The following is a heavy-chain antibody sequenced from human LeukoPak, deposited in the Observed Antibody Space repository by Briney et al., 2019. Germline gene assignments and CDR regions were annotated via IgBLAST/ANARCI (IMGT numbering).Heavy chain of an antibody. Sequence: SETLSLTCTVSGGSISSGGYYWSWIRQHPGKGLEWIGYIYYSGSTYYNPSLKNRVTISVDTSKNQFSLKLSSVTAADTAVYYCARGTAKLGGYYYYYYMDVWGKGTTVTVSS. D-gene: IGHD3-16*01. CDR3: ARGTAKLGGYYYYYYMDV. CDR1: GGSISSGGYY. J-gene: IGHJ6*03. CDR2: IYYSGST. V-gene: IGHV4-31*03.